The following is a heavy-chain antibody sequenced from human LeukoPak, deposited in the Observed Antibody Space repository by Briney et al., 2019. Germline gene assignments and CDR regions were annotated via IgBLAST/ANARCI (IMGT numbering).Heavy chain of an antibody. CDR3: ARCGDSTGYYYRSFDY. V-gene: IGHV4-34*01. CDR2: INHSGST. CDR1: GGSFSGYY. D-gene: IGHD3-22*01. J-gene: IGHJ4*02. Sequence: SETLSLTCAVYGGSFSGYYWSWIRQPPGKGLEWIGEINHSGSTNYNPSLKSRVTISVDTSKNQLSLKLSSVTATDTAVYYSARCGDSTGYYYRSFDYWRQGTLVTLSS.